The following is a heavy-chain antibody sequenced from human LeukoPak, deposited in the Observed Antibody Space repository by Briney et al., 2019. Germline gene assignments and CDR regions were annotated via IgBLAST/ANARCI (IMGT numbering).Heavy chain of an antibody. V-gene: IGHV3-11*01. Sequence: GGSLRLSCAASGFTFSSYAMSWIRQAPGKGLEWVSYISSSGSTIYYADSVKGRFTISRDNAKNSLYLQMNSLRAEDTAVYYCASNAGSPGWYSFDPWGQGTLVTVSS. CDR3: ASNAGSPGWYSFDP. CDR2: ISSSGSTI. J-gene: IGHJ5*02. D-gene: IGHD2-21*01. CDR1: GFTFSSYA.